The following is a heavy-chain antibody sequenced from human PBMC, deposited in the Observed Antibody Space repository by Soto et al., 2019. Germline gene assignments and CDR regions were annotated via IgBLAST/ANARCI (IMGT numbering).Heavy chain of an antibody. CDR3: CKHAPIRTLDS. Sequence: SQSLSLTCIVASSSIAPPGCWTWIRQYPGRGLEWIGRVHHTGNTEYNPSLRGRVEISVDKSKNLFSLSLSCVTAADTATYFCCKHAPIRTLDSWGQGALVTVSS. CDR1: SSSIAPPGC. J-gene: IGHJ4*02. V-gene: IGHV4-4*02. D-gene: IGHD2-21*01. CDR2: VHHTGNT.